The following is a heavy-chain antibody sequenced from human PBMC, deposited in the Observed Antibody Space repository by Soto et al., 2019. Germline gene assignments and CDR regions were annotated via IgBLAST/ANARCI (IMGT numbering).Heavy chain of an antibody. Sequence: EVQLVESGGGLVQPGGSLRLSCAASGFTFSNAWMNWVRQAPGKGLEWIGRIKKRADGGTADHATPVKGRFTISRDDSKNTLYLQMNSLRADDTAVYYCAKEFQWELHAFDIWGQGTMVTVSS. V-gene: IGHV3-15*01. J-gene: IGHJ3*02. D-gene: IGHD1-26*01. CDR2: IKKRADGGTA. CDR1: GFTFSNAW. CDR3: AKEFQWELHAFDI.